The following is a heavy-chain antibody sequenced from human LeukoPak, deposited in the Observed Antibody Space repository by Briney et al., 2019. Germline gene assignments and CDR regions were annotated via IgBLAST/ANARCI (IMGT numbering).Heavy chain of an antibody. Sequence: SETLSLTYTVSGGSISSYYWSWIRQPPGKGLEWIGYIYYSGSTNYNPSLKSRVTISVDTSKNQFSLKLSSVTAADTAVYYCARGSKRGYSGYDYWKIDYWGQGTLVTVSS. J-gene: IGHJ4*02. V-gene: IGHV4-59*01. CDR3: ARGSKRGYSGYDYWKIDY. CDR2: IYYSGST. D-gene: IGHD5-12*01. CDR1: GGSISSYY.